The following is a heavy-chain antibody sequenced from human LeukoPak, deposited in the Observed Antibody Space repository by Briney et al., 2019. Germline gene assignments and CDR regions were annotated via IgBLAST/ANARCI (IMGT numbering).Heavy chain of an antibody. Sequence: GGSLRLSCAASGFTFSSSGMSWVRQAPGKGLDWVAAISNSGDSAYYADSVKGQFTISRDNSKSTLYLQMKSLRAEDTALYYCAKNTAPLGGAFDIWGQGTMVTVSS. V-gene: IGHV3-23*01. D-gene: IGHD3-16*01. J-gene: IGHJ3*02. CDR1: GFTFSSSG. CDR3: AKNTAPLGGAFDI. CDR2: ISNSGDSA.